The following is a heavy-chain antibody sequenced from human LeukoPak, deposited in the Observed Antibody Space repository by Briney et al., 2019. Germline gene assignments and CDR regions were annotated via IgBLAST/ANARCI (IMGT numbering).Heavy chain of an antibody. CDR3: ARSSYSSSSSV. CDR2: INSDGSEG. CDR1: GFTFSGFW. J-gene: IGHJ3*01. Sequence: GGSLRLSCVVSGFTFSGFWMSWSRQAPGKGLEWVASINSDGSEGYYADVVKGRFTISRDNAKNSLYLQINSLRAEDTAVYYCARSSYSSSSSVWGQGTMVTVSS. D-gene: IGHD6-6*01. V-gene: IGHV3-7*03.